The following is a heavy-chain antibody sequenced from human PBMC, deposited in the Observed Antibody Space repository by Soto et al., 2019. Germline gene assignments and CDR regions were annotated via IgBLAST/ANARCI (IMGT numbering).Heavy chain of an antibody. Sequence: QVQLQESGPGLVKPSQTLSLTCTVSGGSISSGGYFWSWVRQHPGKGLEWIGNTYYSGRTYYNPSLKSRITISVDTSKNQFSLNLSSVTAADTAVYYCARFAKEENPKVGSWYYFDYWGQGTRVTVSS. CDR1: GGSISSGGYF. V-gene: IGHV4-31*03. D-gene: IGHD6-13*01. CDR3: ARFAKEENPKVGSWYYFDY. J-gene: IGHJ4*02. CDR2: TYYSGRT.